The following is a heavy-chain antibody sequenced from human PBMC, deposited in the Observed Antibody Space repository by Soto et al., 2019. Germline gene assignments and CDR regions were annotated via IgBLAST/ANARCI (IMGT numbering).Heavy chain of an antibody. CDR1: GYTFTRYG. CDR3: AKNGHPSYYYGMDV. D-gene: IGHD2-8*01. CDR2: ISGYNGDT. V-gene: IGHV1-18*01. Sequence: QGQLVQSGGEVKKPGASVKVSCKASGYTFTRYGISWVRQAPGQGLEWMGWISGYNGDTKYAQKFQGRVTMTVDTSTTTSYMELRSLTSDGRAVYYCAKNGHPSYYYGMDVWGQGTTVTVSS. J-gene: IGHJ6*02.